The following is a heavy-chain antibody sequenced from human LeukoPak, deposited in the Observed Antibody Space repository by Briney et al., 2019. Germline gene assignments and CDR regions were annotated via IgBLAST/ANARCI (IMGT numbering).Heavy chain of an antibody. CDR1: GFTFGDYA. CDR3: TRSTPYYYDSSGYYQNFVY. D-gene: IGHD3-22*01. J-gene: IGHJ4*02. CDR2: IRSKAYGGTT. Sequence: RSLRLSCTVSGFTFGDYAMSWGRQAPGKGLDWVGFIRSKAYGGTTEYADSVKGRFTISRDDSKSIASLQMNSLKTEDTAVYYCTRSTPYYYDSSGYYQNFVYWGQGTLVTVSS. V-gene: IGHV3-49*04.